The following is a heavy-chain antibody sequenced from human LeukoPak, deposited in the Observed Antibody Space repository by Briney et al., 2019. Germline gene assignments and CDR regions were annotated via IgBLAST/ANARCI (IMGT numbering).Heavy chain of an antibody. CDR3: ARVLYIAAAGIFDY. V-gene: IGHV4-30-2*01. J-gene: IGHJ4*02. CDR2: IHHSGRT. CDR1: GGSISKAIYS. D-gene: IGHD6-13*01. Sequence: KASQTLSLTCAVSGGSISKAIYSWSWVRQPPGKGLEWIGYIHHSGRTFYNPALNSRVTIAVDKSRNQFSLKLRSVTAADTAVYYCARVLYIAAAGIFDYWGQGTLVTVSS.